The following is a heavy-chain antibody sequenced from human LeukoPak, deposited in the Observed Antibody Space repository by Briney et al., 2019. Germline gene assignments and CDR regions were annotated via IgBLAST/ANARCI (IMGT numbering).Heavy chain of an antibody. D-gene: IGHD3-10*01. Sequence: ASVKVSCKASGYTFTSYAMNWVRQAPGQGPEWMGWINTNTGNPTYAQGFTGRFVFSLDTSVSTAYLQISSLKAEDTAVYYCAVNLWFGELLSPYYYYYMDVWGKGTTVTVSS. J-gene: IGHJ6*03. CDR2: INTNTGNP. V-gene: IGHV7-4-1*02. CDR3: AVNLWFGELLSPYYYYYMDV. CDR1: GYTFTSYA.